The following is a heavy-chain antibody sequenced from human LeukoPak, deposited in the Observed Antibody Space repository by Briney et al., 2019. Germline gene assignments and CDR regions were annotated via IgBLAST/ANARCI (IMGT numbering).Heavy chain of an antibody. CDR2: IRYSGT. J-gene: IGHJ4*02. V-gene: IGHV4-59*04. CDR1: GASISTYC. Sequence: PSETLSLTCTVSGASISTYCWSWIRQPPGKGLELIGNIRYSGTYYNPSLKSRVTISVDTSKNQFSLKLSSVTAADTAVYYCLRSHGAYWGQGTLVTVSS. CDR3: LRSHGAY. D-gene: IGHD3-10*01.